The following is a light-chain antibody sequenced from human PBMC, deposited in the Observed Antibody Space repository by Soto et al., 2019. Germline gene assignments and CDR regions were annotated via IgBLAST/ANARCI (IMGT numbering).Light chain of an antibody. J-gene: IGKJ1*01. CDR2: GAS. CDR3: QHYGTTPWT. Sequence: ETVLTQSPGTLSLSPGERVTLSCRASQSVCSRCFAWYQQKPGQSPRLLIYGASTRATGIPDRFSGSGSGTDLTLTISRLEPEEFAVYYCQHYGTTPWTFGQGTKVG. CDR1: QSVCSRC. V-gene: IGKV3-20*01.